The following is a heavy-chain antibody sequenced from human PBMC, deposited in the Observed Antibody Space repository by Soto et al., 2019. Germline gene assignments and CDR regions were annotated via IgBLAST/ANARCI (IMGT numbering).Heavy chain of an antibody. CDR2: IYGDDDK. J-gene: IGHJ1*01. CDR1: GFSLSTSAVV. V-gene: IGHV2-5*02. Sequence: QITLKESGPTLLKPTQTLTLTCTFSGFSLSTSAVVVGWIRQPPGKALEWLALIYGDDDKRYSPSLKSRLTIPKETSKTQVVPTMTNMDPVDTATSFCTHSLTMVRGQVLEYFQHWGQGTRLTVSS. CDR3: THSLTMVRGQVLEYFQH. D-gene: IGHD3-10*01.